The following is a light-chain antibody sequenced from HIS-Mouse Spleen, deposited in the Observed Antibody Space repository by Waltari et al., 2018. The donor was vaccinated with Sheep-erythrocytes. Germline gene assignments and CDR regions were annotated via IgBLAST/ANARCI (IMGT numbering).Light chain of an antibody. CDR1: SSDVCGYYY. J-gene: IGLJ1*01. CDR2: DVS. V-gene: IGLV2-11*01. Sequence: QSALTQPRSVSGSPGPSVTISCTGTSSDVCGYYYVSWYQQYPGKAPKLMIYDVSKRPSGVPDRFSGSKSGNTASLTISGLQAEDEADYYCCSYAGSYNHVFATGTKVTVL. CDR3: CSYAGSYNHV.